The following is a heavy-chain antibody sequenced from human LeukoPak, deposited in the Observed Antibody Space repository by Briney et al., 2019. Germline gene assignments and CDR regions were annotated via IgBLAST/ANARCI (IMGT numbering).Heavy chain of an antibody. CDR1: GGSITSSNYY. CDR2: FYYSGST. CDR3: VYYYGSGSVEY. V-gene: IGHV4-39*01. D-gene: IGHD3-10*01. J-gene: IGHJ4*02. Sequence: PSETLSLTCTVAGGSITSSNYYWGWIRQPPGKGLEWIGSFYYSGSTNYNPSLKSRVTISVDTSKNQFSLKLSSVTAADTAVYYCVYYYGSGSVEYWGQGTLVTVSS.